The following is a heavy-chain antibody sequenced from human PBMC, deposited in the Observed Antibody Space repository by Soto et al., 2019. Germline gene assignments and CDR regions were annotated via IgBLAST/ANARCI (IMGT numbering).Heavy chain of an antibody. CDR2: IKSKTDGETT. CDR1: GFTFSNAW. CDR3: TTDLEDFNNWNYENYYYYGMDV. V-gene: IGHV3-15*01. Sequence: GGSLRLSCAASGFTFSNAWMVWVRQAPGKGLEWIGLIKSKTDGETTAYAAPVKGRFTISRDDSKNTLYLQMNSLKTEDTAVYYCTTDLEDFNNWNYENYYYYGMDVWGQGTTVTVSS. J-gene: IGHJ6*02. D-gene: IGHD1-7*01.